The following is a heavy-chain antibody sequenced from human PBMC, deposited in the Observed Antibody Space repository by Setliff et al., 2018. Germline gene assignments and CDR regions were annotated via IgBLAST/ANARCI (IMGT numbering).Heavy chain of an antibody. Sequence: GASVKVSCKASGNRFTDYNLHWVRQAPGQGLEWMGWINPDSGDTHSAQKFQGRVTMTRDTSINTAYMELGSLTSDDTAFYYCVRSGKFGMRFWFDQWGQGTRVTVSS. CDR2: INPDSGDT. D-gene: IGHD1-26*01. J-gene: IGHJ5*02. CDR1: GNRFTDYN. CDR3: VRSGKFGMRFWFDQ. V-gene: IGHV1-2*02.